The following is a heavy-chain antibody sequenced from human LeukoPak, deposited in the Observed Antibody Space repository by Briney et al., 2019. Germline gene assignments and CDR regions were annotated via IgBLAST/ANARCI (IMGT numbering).Heavy chain of an antibody. V-gene: IGHV3-21*01. CDR3: ARGTLNIPGEHGAFDY. CDR2: ISTSSSYI. CDR1: GFTFSNYN. D-gene: IGHD1-14*01. J-gene: IGHJ4*02. Sequence: PGGSLRLSCAASGFTFSNYNMNWVRQAPGKGLEWVSSISTSSSYIHYADSVKGRFTISRDNAKNSLYLQMNSLRAEDTAVYYCARGTLNIPGEHGAFDYWGQGTLVTVSS.